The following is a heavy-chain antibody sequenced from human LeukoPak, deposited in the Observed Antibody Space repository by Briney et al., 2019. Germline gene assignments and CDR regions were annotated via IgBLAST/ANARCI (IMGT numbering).Heavy chain of an antibody. V-gene: IGHV4-4*07. J-gene: IGHJ4*02. D-gene: IGHD3-10*01. Sequence: SETLSLTCSVSGESIGSYFWSWIRQPAGKGLEWVGRISASGTTYYSPSLKSRVSMSVDKSKDQFSLNLTSMTAADTAIYYCARDEVYGELYYWGQGTLVTVSS. CDR3: ARDEVYGELYY. CDR2: ISASGTT. CDR1: GESIGSYF.